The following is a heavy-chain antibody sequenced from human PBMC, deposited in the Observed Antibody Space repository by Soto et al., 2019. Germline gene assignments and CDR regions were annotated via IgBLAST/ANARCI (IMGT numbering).Heavy chain of an antibody. CDR3: AREIAVAGNTSDVFDI. V-gene: IGHV1-69*02. CDR2: IIPILGIA. J-gene: IGHJ3*02. Sequence: QVQLVQSGAEVKKPGSSVKVSCKASGGTFNTYTISWVRQAPGQGLEWMGRIIPILGIATYAQKFQGRVTITADKTTSTAYMELISLRSEDTAVYYCAREIAVAGNTSDVFDIWGQGTMVTVSS. CDR1: GGTFNTYT. D-gene: IGHD6-19*01.